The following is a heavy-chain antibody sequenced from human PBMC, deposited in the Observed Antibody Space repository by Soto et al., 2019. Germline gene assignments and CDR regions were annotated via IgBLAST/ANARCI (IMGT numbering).Heavy chain of an antibody. D-gene: IGHD4-4*01. CDR3: ARGYSHYAH. CDR2: IYYSGPS. Sequence: KSSETLSLTCTVSGGSVSRDSNFWSWIRQPPGKGLEWIGYIYYSGPSRYNPSLESRVTISIDSSKNQVSLTLTSVTAADTAVYYCARGYSHYAHWGRGTLPTVSS. J-gene: IGHJ4*02. CDR1: GGSVSRDSNF. V-gene: IGHV4-61*01.